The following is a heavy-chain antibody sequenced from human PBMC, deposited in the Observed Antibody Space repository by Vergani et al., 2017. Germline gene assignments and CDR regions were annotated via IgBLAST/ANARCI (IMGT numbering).Heavy chain of an antibody. D-gene: IGHD1-1*01. J-gene: IGHJ3*02. CDR2: ISYDGSNK. CDR3: AKDHVTTTPFDI. CDR1: GFTFSSYG. V-gene: IGHV3-30*18. Sequence: QVQLVESGGGVVQPGRSLRLSCAASGFTFSSYGMHWVRQAPGKGLEWVAVISYDGSNKYYADSGKGRFTISRDNSKNTLYLQMNSLRAEDTAVYYCAKDHVTTTPFDIWGQGTMVTVSS.